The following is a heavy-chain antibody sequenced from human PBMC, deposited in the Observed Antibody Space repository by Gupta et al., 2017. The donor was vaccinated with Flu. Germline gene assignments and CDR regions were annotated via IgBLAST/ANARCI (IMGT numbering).Heavy chain of an antibody. V-gene: IGHV2-70*04. CDR3: ARTPPEGSDAPMDG. CDR1: GVSLTATGMR. Sequence: GVSLTATGMRVTWIRRPPGKGLEWLARIDWDEVKFYNTSLRTRLSISMDSSKTQVIRIMTNMDPADTGTYFCARTPPEGSDAPMDGWGQGTTVTVS. J-gene: IGHJ6*02. CDR2: IDWDEVK. D-gene: IGHD2-15*01.